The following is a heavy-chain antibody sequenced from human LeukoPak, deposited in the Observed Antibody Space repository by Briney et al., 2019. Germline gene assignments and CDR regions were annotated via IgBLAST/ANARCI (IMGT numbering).Heavy chain of an antibody. Sequence: GGSLRLSCAASGFTFSNYEMNWVRQAPGKGLEWVSYISSSGSTIYYADSVKGRFTISRDNAKNSLYLQMNSLRAEDTAVYYCAKDRITMVRGDGMDVWGKGTTVTVSS. V-gene: IGHV3-48*03. CDR2: ISSSGSTI. CDR3: AKDRITMVRGDGMDV. D-gene: IGHD3-10*01. CDR1: GFTFSNYE. J-gene: IGHJ6*04.